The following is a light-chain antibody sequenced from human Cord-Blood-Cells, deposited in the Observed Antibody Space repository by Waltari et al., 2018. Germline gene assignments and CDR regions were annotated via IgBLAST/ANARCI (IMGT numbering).Light chain of an antibody. CDR2: EVS. Sequence: SALTQPASVSGSPGQSITLPCPGPSSDVGGYNLVSWYQQHPGKAPKLMIYEVSKRPSGVSNRFSGSKSGNTASLTISGLQAEDEADYYCCSYAGSSTYVFGTGTKVTVL. CDR1: SSDVGGYNL. J-gene: IGLJ1*01. V-gene: IGLV2-23*02. CDR3: CSYAGSSTYV.